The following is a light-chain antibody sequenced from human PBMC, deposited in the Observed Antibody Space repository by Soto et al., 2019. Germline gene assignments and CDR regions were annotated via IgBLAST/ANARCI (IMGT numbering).Light chain of an antibody. CDR3: QQRSNWPFLT. Sequence: EIVLTQSPATLSLSPGERATLSCRASQSVSSYLAWYQQKPGQAPRLLIYDASSRATGIPARFSGSGSGTDFTLTISSLEPEDFAVYYCQQRSNWPFLTFGGGTKVDIK. V-gene: IGKV3-11*01. CDR2: DAS. J-gene: IGKJ4*01. CDR1: QSVSSY.